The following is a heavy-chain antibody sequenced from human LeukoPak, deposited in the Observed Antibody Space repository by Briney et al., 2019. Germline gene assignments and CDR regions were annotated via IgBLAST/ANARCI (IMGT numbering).Heavy chain of an antibody. CDR1: GFTFSSYE. V-gene: IGHV3-48*03. J-gene: IGHJ4*02. Sequence: GGSLRLSCAASGFTFSSYEMNWVRQAPGKGLEWVSYISSSGSTIYYADSVKGRFTISRDNAKNSLYLQMNSLRAEDTAVYYCARDKTTVVTGGFDYWGQGTLVTVSS. CDR3: ARDKTTVVTGGFDY. D-gene: IGHD4-23*01. CDR2: ISSSGSTI.